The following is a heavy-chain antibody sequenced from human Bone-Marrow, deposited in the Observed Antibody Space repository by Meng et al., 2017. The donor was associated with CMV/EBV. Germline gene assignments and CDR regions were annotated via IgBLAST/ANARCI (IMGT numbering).Heavy chain of an antibody. V-gene: IGHV4-30-4*08. CDR1: GFSLSTSGMR. CDR2: IYYSGST. J-gene: IGHJ4*02. CDR3: ARSGTYYYDSSGPGGLDY. D-gene: IGHD3-22*01. Sequence: SGPTLVKPTQTLTLTCTFSGFSLSTSGMRVSWIRQPPGKGLEWIGYIYYSGSTYYNPSLKSRVTISVDTSKNQFSLKLSSVTAADTAVYYCARSGTYYYDSSGPGGLDYWGQGTLVTVSS.